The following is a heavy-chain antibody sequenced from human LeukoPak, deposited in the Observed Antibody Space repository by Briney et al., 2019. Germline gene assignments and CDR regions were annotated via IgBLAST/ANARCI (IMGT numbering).Heavy chain of an antibody. CDR1: GGAISGYY. CDR3: ARDMVLGVMDV. D-gene: IGHD3-10*01. J-gene: IGHJ6*02. V-gene: IGHV4-4*07. CDR2: LYTSGST. Sequence: SETLSLNCTVSGGAISGYYWSWIRQPAGKGLEWIGRLYTSGSTNYNPSLRSRVTMSIDTSKNQFSLKLSSVTAADTAVYYCARDMVLGVMDVWGQGTTVTVSS.